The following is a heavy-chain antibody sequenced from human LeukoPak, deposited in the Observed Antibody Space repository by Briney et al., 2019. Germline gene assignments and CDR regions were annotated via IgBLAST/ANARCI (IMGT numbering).Heavy chain of an antibody. CDR3: ARSPIAVASFDY. D-gene: IGHD6-19*01. Sequence: PGGSLRLSCAASGFTFDDYAMHWVRQAPGKGLEWVSGISWNSGSIGYADSVKGRFTISRDNAKNSLYLQMNSLRAEDTALYYCARSPIAVASFDYWGQGTLVTVSS. J-gene: IGHJ4*02. CDR2: ISWNSGSI. V-gene: IGHV3-9*01. CDR1: GFTFDDYA.